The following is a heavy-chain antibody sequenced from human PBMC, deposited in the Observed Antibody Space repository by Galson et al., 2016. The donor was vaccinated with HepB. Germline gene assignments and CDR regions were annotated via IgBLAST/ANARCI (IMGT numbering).Heavy chain of an antibody. Sequence: SLRLSCAASGFTFNTYSMNWVRQAPGKGLEWLSYISSSSSTIYYADSVKGRFTISRDNAKNLLYLQINSLRDEDTAVYYCARDRRVGATIFPHYYFDYWGPGTLVIVSS. D-gene: IGHD5-12*01. CDR2: ISSSSSTI. V-gene: IGHV3-48*02. J-gene: IGHJ4*02. CDR1: GFTFNTYS. CDR3: ARDRRVGATIFPHYYFDY.